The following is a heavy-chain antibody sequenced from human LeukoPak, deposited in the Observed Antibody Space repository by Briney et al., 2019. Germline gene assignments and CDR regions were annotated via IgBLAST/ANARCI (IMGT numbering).Heavy chain of an antibody. CDR3: ARGRDRSKAGDL. J-gene: IGHJ5*02. CDR2: IHPHGIF. CDR1: GGSCDDYY. D-gene: IGHD5-24*01. V-gene: IGHV4-34*01. Sequence: NPSETLPLTCAVHGGSCDDYYCSWIRQPPGKGLEWIGEIHPHGIFYYNSSLTSRVTISIDTSKSQFSLRLTSVTAADTAFYYCARGRDRSKAGDLWGQGSLVIVSS.